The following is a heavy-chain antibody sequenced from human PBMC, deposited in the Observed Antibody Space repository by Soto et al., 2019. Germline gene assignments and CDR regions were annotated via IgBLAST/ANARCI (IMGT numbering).Heavy chain of an antibody. J-gene: IGHJ6*02. CDR3: ARAAGYCISTSCYEVYYYYGMDV. Sequence: PSETLSLTCTVSGGSISSYYWSWIRQPPGKGLEWIGYIYYSGSTNYNPSLKSRVTISVDTSKNQFSLKLSSVTAADTAVYYCARAAGYCISTSCYEVYYYYGMDVWGQGTTVTVSS. D-gene: IGHD2-2*01. V-gene: IGHV4-59*01. CDR2: IYYSGST. CDR1: GGSISSYY.